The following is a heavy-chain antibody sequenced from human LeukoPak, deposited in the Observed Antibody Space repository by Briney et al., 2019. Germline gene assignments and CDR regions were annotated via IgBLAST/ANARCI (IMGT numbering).Heavy chain of an antibody. J-gene: IGHJ4*02. V-gene: IGHV4-39*07. CDR3: ARDAIDGYRDY. CDR1: GGSISSSSYY. D-gene: IGHD5-24*01. CDR2: IYYSGST. Sequence: SETLSLTCTVSGGSISSSSYYWGWIRQPPGKGLEWIGSIYYSGSTYYNPSLKSRVTISVDTSKNQFSLKLSSVTAADTAVYYCARDAIDGYRDYWGQGTLVTVSS.